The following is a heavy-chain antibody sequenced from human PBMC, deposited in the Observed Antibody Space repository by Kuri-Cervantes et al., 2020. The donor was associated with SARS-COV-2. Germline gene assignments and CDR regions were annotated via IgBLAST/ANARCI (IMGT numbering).Heavy chain of an antibody. CDR1: GYSISSGYY. J-gene: IGHJ5*02. CDR3: ARDGLGGDGYNP. V-gene: IGHV4-38-2*02. CDR2: IYHSGST. D-gene: IGHD5-24*01. Sequence: GSLRLSCAVSGYSISSGYYWGWIRQPPGKGLEWIGSIYHSGSTYYNPSLKSRVTISVDTSKNQFSLKLSSVTAADTAVYYCARDGLGGDGYNPWGQGTLVTCYS.